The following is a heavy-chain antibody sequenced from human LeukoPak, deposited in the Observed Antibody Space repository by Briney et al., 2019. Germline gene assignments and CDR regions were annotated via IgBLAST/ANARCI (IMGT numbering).Heavy chain of an antibody. V-gene: IGHV5-51*01. CDR2: IYVGDSDV. D-gene: IGHD1-26*01. CDR3: ARHGGRYSHSIDS. J-gene: IGHJ4*02. CDR1: GYSFTNSW. Sequence: PGESLKISCKGSGYSFTNSWIGWVRQMPGKGLEWMGIIYVGDSDVRYSPSFQGQVTISADKSISSAYLQWSSLKVSDTAMYYCARHGGRYSHSIDSWGQGTLVTVSS.